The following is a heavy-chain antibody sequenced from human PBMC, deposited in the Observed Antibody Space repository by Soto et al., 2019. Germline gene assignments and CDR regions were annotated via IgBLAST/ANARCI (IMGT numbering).Heavy chain of an antibody. Sequence: XATLSLTFAVYGESFSGNYWSWIRQPPGKGLEWIGEFSDSGSTNYNPSLKSRVTISEDMSKSQFSLKLSSVTAADTAVYYCARGNFYYGMDVWGQGTTVTVSS. CDR3: ARGNFYYGMDV. CDR2: FSDSGST. V-gene: IGHV4-34*01. J-gene: IGHJ6*02. CDR1: GESFSGNY.